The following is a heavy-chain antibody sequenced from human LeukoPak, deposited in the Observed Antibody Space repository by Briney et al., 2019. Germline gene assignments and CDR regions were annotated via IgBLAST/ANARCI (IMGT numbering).Heavy chain of an antibody. V-gene: IGHV1-8*01. J-gene: IGHJ4*02. Sequence: GXMNPNSGNTGYAQKFQGRVTMTRNTSISTAYMELSSLRSEDTAVYYCARATIAAAGQTPFDYWGQGTLVTVSS. D-gene: IGHD6-13*01. CDR3: ARATIAAAGQTPFDY. CDR2: MNPNSGNT.